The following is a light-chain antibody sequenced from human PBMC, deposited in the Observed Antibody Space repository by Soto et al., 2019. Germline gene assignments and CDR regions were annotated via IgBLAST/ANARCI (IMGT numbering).Light chain of an antibody. CDR1: QGISSY. CDR3: QQYHSLYT. V-gene: IGKV1-8*01. CDR2: AAS. Sequence: AIRMTQSPSSLSASTGDRVTITCRASQGISSYLAWYQQKPGKAPKLLIYAASTLQSGVPSRFSGSGSGTDFTLTISCLQSEDFATYYCQQYHSLYTFGQGTNLEIK. J-gene: IGKJ2*01.